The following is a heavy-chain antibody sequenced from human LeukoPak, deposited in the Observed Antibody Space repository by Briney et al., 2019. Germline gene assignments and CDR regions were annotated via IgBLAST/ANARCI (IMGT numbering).Heavy chain of an antibody. J-gene: IGHJ4*02. CDR2: IWFDGSNR. Sequence: PGGSLRLSREASGFTFRSYGMHWVRQAPGKGLDWVGVIWFDGSNRYYADSVKGRFTISRDNSKNTLYLQVNSVRAEDTAVYYCARDTRGYYDYWGQGALVTVSS. CDR3: ARDTRGYYDY. D-gene: IGHD2-15*01. CDR1: GFTFRSYG. V-gene: IGHV3-33*01.